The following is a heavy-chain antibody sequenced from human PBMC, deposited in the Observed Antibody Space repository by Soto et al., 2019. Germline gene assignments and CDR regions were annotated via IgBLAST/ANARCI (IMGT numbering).Heavy chain of an antibody. D-gene: IGHD6-13*01. CDR2: IGAAGDP. CDR1: GFMFSSYD. Sequence: GGSLRLSCAASGFMFSSYDMHWVRQATGKGLEWVSVIGAAGDPYYADSVKDRFTISREDATTSLYLQMNSLRVGDTAVYYCARGGGSSNAYYYYGMDVWGQGTTVTVSS. V-gene: IGHV3-13*05. J-gene: IGHJ6*02. CDR3: ARGGGSSNAYYYYGMDV.